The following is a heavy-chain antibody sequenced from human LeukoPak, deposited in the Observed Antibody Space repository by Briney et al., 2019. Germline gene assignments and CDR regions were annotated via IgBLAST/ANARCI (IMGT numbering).Heavy chain of an antibody. J-gene: IGHJ4*02. CDR3: AKAGSGSYYNERYYFDY. CDR2: ISGSGGST. V-gene: IGHV3-23*01. D-gene: IGHD3-10*01. CDR1: GFTFSSYA. Sequence: GGSLRLSCAASGFTFSSYAMSWVRQAPGKGLEWVSAISGSGGSTYYADSVKGRFTISRDNSKNTLYPQMNSLRAEDTAVYYCAKAGSGSYYNERYYFDYWGQGTLVTVSS.